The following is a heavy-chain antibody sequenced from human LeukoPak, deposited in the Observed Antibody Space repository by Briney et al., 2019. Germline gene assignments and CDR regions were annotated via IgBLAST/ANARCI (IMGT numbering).Heavy chain of an antibody. Sequence: GGSLRLSCAASGFTFSSYSMNWVRQAPGKGLEWVSSISSSSSYIYYADSVKGRFTISRDNAKNSLYLQMNSLRAEDTAVYYCARKAGGTPCPDYRGQGTLVTVSS. D-gene: IGHD3-16*01. CDR1: GFTFSSYS. CDR2: ISSSSSYI. CDR3: ARKAGGTPCPDY. V-gene: IGHV3-21*01. J-gene: IGHJ4*02.